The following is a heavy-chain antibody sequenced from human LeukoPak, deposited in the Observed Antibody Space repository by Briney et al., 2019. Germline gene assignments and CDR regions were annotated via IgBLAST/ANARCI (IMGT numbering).Heavy chain of an antibody. V-gene: IGHV1-8*01. J-gene: IGHJ6*02. CDR2: MNPNSGNT. Sequence: ASVKVSFKASGYTFTSYDINWVRQATGQGVEWMGWMNPNSGNTGYAQKFQGRVTMTRNTSISTAYMELSSLRSEDTAVYYCARGRRDVLRFLEWRRPLYGMDVWGQGTTVTVSS. CDR3: ARGRRDVLRFLEWRRPLYGMDV. D-gene: IGHD3-3*01. CDR1: GYTFTSYD.